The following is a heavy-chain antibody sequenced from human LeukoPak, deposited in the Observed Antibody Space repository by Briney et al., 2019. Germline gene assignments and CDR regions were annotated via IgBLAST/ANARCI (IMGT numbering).Heavy chain of an antibody. Sequence: GGSLRLSCAASGFTFSDYYMSWIRQAPGKGLEWVSYISSSGSTIYYADSVKGRFTISRDNSKNTLYLQMNSLRAEDTAVYYCAKDSSGAAAGGDAFDIWGQGTMVTVSS. CDR1: GFTFSDYY. CDR3: AKDSSGAAAGGDAFDI. J-gene: IGHJ3*02. D-gene: IGHD6-13*01. V-gene: IGHV3-11*04. CDR2: ISSSGSTI.